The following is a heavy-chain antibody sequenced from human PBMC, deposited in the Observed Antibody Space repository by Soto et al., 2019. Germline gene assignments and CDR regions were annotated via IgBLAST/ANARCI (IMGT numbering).Heavy chain of an antibody. CDR3: ARHRHPRGTVGATSPLDP. J-gene: IGHJ5*02. CDR2: HYSGGST. D-gene: IGHD1-26*01. Sequence: PGGSLRLSCAISGFSVSSNYLSWVRQAPGEGLEWVSVHYSGGSTYYADSVQGRFTISRDKSNNTLYLQMRRVRAEDTAVYFCARHRHPRGTVGATSPLDPWGQGTLVTVSS. CDR1: GFSVSSNY. V-gene: IGHV3-53*01.